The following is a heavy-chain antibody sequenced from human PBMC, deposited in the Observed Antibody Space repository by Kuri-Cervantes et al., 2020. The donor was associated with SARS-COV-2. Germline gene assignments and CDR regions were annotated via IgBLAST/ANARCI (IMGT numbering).Heavy chain of an antibody. CDR1: GYTFTNYA. V-gene: IGHV7-4-1*02. Sequence: ASVKVSCKASGYTFTNYAMNWVRQAPGQGLEWLGWVDTNTFIATYAQGFTGRFVFSLDTSVSTAYLQISSLKAEDTAVYYCGRGYCSNGVCLDSWGQGNLVTVSS. CDR2: VDTNTFIA. D-gene: IGHD2-8*01. CDR3: GRGYCSNGVCLDS. J-gene: IGHJ4*02.